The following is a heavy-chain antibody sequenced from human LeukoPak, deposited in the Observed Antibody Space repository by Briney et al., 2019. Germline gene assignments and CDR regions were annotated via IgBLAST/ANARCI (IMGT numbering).Heavy chain of an antibody. CDR3: ARDQRGVVVVAALDY. D-gene: IGHD2-15*01. CDR2: ISSSSSYV. CDR1: GFTFSSYS. J-gene: IGHJ4*02. Sequence: RAGGSLGLSCAASGFTFSSYSMNWVRQAPGKGLEWVSSISSSSSYVYYADSVKGRFTISRDNAKNSLYLQMNSLRAEDTAVYYCARDQRGVVVVAALDYWGQGTLVTVSS. V-gene: IGHV3-21*01.